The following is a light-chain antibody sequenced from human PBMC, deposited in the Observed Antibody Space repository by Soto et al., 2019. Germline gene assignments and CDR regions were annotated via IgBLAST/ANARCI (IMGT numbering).Light chain of an antibody. V-gene: IGKV3-20*01. J-gene: IGKJ1*01. CDR1: QSLSSSQ. CDR2: DAS. CDR3: QQYGSSPRT. Sequence: EIVLTQSPGTLSLSPGERATLSCRASQSLSSSQLAWYQQKPGQAPRLLIHDASSRATSISDRFTGSGSGTDLTLTITTLEPEDFAVYYCQQYGSSPRTFGLGTKVEI.